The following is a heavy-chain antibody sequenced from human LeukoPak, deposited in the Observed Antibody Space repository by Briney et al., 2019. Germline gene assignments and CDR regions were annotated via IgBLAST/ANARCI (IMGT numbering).Heavy chain of an antibody. CDR3: ARDLGSSGSPGGVDY. J-gene: IGHJ4*02. D-gene: IGHD6-19*01. Sequence: PGGSLRLSCAASGFTFSSYEMNWVRQAPGKGLEWASYISSSGSTIYYADSVKGRFTISRDNAKNSLYLQMNSLIAEDAAVYYCARDLGSSGSPGGVDYWGQGTLVTVSS. CDR2: ISSSGSTI. CDR1: GFTFSSYE. V-gene: IGHV3-48*03.